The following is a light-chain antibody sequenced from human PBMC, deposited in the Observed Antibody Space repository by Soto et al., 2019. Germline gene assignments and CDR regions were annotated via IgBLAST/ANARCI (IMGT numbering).Light chain of an antibody. V-gene: IGLV2-14*01. J-gene: IGLJ1*01. CDR2: DVS. Sequence: QSALTQPASVSGSPGQSITISCTGTSSDVGGYNYVSWYQQHPGKAPQHMIYDVSNRPSGVSNRFSGSKSGNTASLTISGLQAEDEADYYCSSYTSSSTLVFGTGTKLTVL. CDR3: SSYTSSSTLV. CDR1: SSDVGGYNY.